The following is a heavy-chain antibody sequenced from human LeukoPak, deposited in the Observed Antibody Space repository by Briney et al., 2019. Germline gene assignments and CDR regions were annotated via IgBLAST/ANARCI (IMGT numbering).Heavy chain of an antibody. D-gene: IGHD1-26*01. Sequence: PGGSLRLACGASAFTFRDYAMLSGPQAPPKGLGWISFISGDRSTIFLADSVRGRFITSRDNAQNSLYLQMNSLRAEDTAVYYCARDRPVVGAIDFWGQGTLVTVSS. V-gene: IGHV3-48*04. CDR3: ARDRPVVGAIDF. J-gene: IGHJ4*02. CDR1: AFTFRDYA. CDR2: ISGDRSTI.